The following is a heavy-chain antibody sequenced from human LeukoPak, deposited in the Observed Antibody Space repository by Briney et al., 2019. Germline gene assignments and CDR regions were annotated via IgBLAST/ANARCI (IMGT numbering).Heavy chain of an antibody. CDR1: GFTFSSYA. J-gene: IGHJ5*02. V-gene: IGHV3-23*01. Sequence: GESLRLSCAASGFTFSSYAMSWVRQAPGKGLEWVSAISGSGGSTYYADSVKGRFTISRDNSKNTLYLQMNSLRAEDTAVYYCAKDPRPYSSGWNNWFDPWGQGTLVTVSS. CDR2: ISGSGGST. D-gene: IGHD6-19*01. CDR3: AKDPRPYSSGWNNWFDP.